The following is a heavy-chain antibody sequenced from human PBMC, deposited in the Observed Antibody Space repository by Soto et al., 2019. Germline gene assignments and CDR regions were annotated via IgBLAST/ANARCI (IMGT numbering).Heavy chain of an antibody. CDR3: AREGRNFDY. CDR2: INPIFGTP. Sequence: GASVKVSCKASGGTFSSYAISWVRQAPGQGLEWMGGINPIFGTPHYAQKYQGRVTITADTFTNTAYMELTRLTSDDTAVYFCAREGRNFDYWGQGTLVTVSS. V-gene: IGHV1-69*06. J-gene: IGHJ4*02. CDR1: GGTFSSYA.